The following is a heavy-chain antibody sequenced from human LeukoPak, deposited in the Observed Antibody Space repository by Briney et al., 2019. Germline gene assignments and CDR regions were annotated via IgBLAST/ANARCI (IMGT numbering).Heavy chain of an antibody. Sequence: ASVKVSCKASGYTFTSYGISWVRQAPGQGLEWMGVINPSGDGTNYPQRFQGRVTLTRDTSTSTVYMELGSLRSEDTAIYYCAKETPNTGWFDPWGQGTLVTVSS. D-gene: IGHD1-14*01. CDR1: GYTFTSYG. CDR3: AKETPNTGWFDP. V-gene: IGHV1-46*01. J-gene: IGHJ5*02. CDR2: INPSGDGT.